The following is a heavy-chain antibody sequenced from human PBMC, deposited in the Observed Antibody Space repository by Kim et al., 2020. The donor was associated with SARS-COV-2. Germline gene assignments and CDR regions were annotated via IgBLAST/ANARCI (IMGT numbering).Heavy chain of an antibody. CDR2: IYSGGST. CDR3: ARAPPYSGYDNYFDY. D-gene: IGHD5-12*01. CDR1: GFTVSSNY. Sequence: GGSLRLSCAASGFTVSSNYMSWVRQAPGKGLEWVSVIYSGGSTYYADSVKGRFTISRDNSKNTLYLQMNSLRAEDTAVYYCARAPPYSGYDNYFDYWGQGTLVTVSS. J-gene: IGHJ4*02. V-gene: IGHV3-53*01.